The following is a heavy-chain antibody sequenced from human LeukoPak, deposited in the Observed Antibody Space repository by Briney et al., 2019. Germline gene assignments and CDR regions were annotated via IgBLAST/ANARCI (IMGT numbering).Heavy chain of an antibody. J-gene: IGHJ4*02. Sequence: PSETLSLTCAVYGGSFSGYYWSWIRQPPGKGPEWIGEINPSVSTNYNPSLKSRVTISVDTSKNQFTLKLNSVTAADTAVYYCARDLEYCSSTSCPFDYWGQGTLVTVSS. CDR1: GGSFSGYY. V-gene: IGHV4-34*01. CDR3: ARDLEYCSSTSCPFDY. CDR2: INPSVST. D-gene: IGHD2-2*01.